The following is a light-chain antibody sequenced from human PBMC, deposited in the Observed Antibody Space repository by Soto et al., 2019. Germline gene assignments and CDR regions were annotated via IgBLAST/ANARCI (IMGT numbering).Light chain of an antibody. CDR1: QSVSSY. J-gene: IGKJ4*01. CDR2: DAS. Sequence: EIVLTQSPATLSLSPGERATLSCRASQSVSSYLAWYQQQPGQAPRPLIYDASNSATGIPARFRGSGSGTDCTLTISSREPEDFAVYYCQQRSNWPATFGGGTRVEI. CDR3: QQRSNWPAT. V-gene: IGKV3-11*01.